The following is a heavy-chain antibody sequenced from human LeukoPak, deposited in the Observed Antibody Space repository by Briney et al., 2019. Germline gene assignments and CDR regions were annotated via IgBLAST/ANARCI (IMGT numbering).Heavy chain of an antibody. Sequence: SGGSLRLSCAASGFTFSSYGMHWVRQAPGKGLEWVAFIRYDGSNKYYADSVKGRFTISRGNSKNTLYLQMNSLRAEDTAVYYCAKESKYGSGSYLNFDYWGQGTLVTVSS. CDR1: GFTFSSYG. J-gene: IGHJ4*02. CDR2: IRYDGSNK. D-gene: IGHD3-10*01. CDR3: AKESKYGSGSYLNFDY. V-gene: IGHV3-30*02.